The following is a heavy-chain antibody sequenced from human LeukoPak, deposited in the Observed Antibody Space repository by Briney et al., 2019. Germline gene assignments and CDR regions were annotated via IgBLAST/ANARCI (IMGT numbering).Heavy chain of an antibody. D-gene: IGHD6-13*01. Sequence: PSGTLSLTCAVSGGSISSSNWWSWVRQPPGKGLEWIGVIYHSGSTNYNPSLKSRVTISVDKSKNQFSLKLSSVTAADTAVYYCARIAAARGYYYGMDVWGQGTTVTVSS. CDR2: IYHSGST. CDR1: GGSISSSNW. J-gene: IGHJ6*02. V-gene: IGHV4-4*02. CDR3: ARIAAARGYYYGMDV.